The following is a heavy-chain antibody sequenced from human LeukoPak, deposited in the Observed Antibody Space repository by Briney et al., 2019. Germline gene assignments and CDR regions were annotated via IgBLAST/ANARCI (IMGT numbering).Heavy chain of an antibody. CDR3: ARHLRYSSSWSPHGGFYYFDY. V-gene: IGHV4-39*01. J-gene: IGHJ4*02. CDR1: GGSISSSSYY. Sequence: SETLSLTCTVSGGSISSSSYYWGWIRQPPGKGLEWIGSIYYSGSTYYNPSLKSRVTISVDTSKNQFSLKLSSVTAADTAVYCCARHLRYSSSWSPHGGFYYFDYWGQGTLVTVSS. D-gene: IGHD6-13*01. CDR2: IYYSGST.